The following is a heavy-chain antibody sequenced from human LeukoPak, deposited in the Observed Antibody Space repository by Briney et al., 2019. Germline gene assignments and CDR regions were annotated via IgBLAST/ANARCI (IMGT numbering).Heavy chain of an antibody. CDR1: GFTFSSFR. CDR2: ISGSSSDI. Sequence: GGSLRLTCAASGFTFSSFRMNWVRQAPGKGLEWVSSISGSSSDIYYADSVKGRFTISRDNAKNSLYLQLNSLRAEDTAVYYCATGNYNRPFDYWGQGTLVTVSS. V-gene: IGHV3-21*01. CDR3: ATGNYNRPFDY. J-gene: IGHJ4*02. D-gene: IGHD1-7*01.